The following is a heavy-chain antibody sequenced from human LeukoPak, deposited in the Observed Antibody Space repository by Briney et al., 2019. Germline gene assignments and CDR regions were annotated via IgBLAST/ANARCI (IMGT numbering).Heavy chain of an antibody. CDR2: ISSSSSYT. Sequence: PGGSLRLSCAASGFTFSSYSMNWVRQAPGKGLEWVSSISSSSSYTYYADSVKGRFTISRDNAKNSLYLQMNSLRAEDTAVYYCARRAGIVMMALDYWGQGTLVTVSS. J-gene: IGHJ4*02. CDR3: ARRAGIVMMALDY. V-gene: IGHV3-21*01. CDR1: GFTFSSYS. D-gene: IGHD2/OR15-2a*01.